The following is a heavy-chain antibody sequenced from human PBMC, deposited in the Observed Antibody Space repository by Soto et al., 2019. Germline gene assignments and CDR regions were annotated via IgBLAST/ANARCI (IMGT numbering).Heavy chain of an antibody. V-gene: IGHV1-69*01. Sequence: QVQLLQSGSEVKKPGSSVKVSCRASGGSFRRYSISWVRQAPGQGLEWMGGIVPIFGTTNYAPRFRDRLTIPADQSTRTAFRELTTLTSDDTAIYYGARPDEVGYSTDNNNYNALHLWGQGSPISVSS. J-gene: IGHJ4*03. D-gene: IGHD3-22*01. CDR1: GGSFRRYS. CDR2: IVPIFGTT. CDR3: ARPDEVGYSTDNNNYNALHL.